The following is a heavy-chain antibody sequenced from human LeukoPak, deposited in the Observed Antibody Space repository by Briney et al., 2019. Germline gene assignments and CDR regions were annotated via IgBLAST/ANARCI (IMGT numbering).Heavy chain of an antibody. D-gene: IGHD3-22*01. J-gene: IGHJ5*02. CDR2: ISYDGSNK. CDR3: ANGGTYSSGP. CDR1: GFTFNSYA. V-gene: IGHV3-30-3*01. Sequence: GGSLRLSCAASGFTFNSYAMHWVRQAPGKGLEWVAVISYDGSNKYYADSVKGRFTISRDNSKNTLYLQMNSLRAEDTAVYYCANGGTYSSGPWGQGTLVTVSS.